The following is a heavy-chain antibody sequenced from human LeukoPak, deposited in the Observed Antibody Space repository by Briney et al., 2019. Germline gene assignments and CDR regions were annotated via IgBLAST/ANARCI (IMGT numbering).Heavy chain of an antibody. CDR3: ARRKGYGELFEY. D-gene: IGHD3-10*01. CDR1: GYTFTTYW. Sequence: GESLKIYCQGSGYTFTTYWIAWVRQIPGKGLEWMGIIYPGDSDTRYSPSFQGQVTISADRSTAYLQWSSLKASDTAMYYCARRKGYGELFEYWGQGTLVSVSS. V-gene: IGHV5-51*01. CDR2: IYPGDSDT. J-gene: IGHJ4*02.